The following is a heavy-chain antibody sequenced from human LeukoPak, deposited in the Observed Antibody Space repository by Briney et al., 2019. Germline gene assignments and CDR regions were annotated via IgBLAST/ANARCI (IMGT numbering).Heavy chain of an antibody. Sequence: GGPLQISSNGSGYRFTSYCIGWVRLLPGKGLEWMGIIYPGDSDTRYSPSFQGQVTISADKSISTAHLQWSSLKASDTAMYYCARGYYDSSGYYGPGQDDAFDIWGQGTMVTVSS. CDR2: IYPGDSDT. J-gene: IGHJ3*02. CDR3: ARGYYDSSGYYGPGQDDAFDI. V-gene: IGHV5-51*01. CDR1: GYRFTSYC. D-gene: IGHD3-22*01.